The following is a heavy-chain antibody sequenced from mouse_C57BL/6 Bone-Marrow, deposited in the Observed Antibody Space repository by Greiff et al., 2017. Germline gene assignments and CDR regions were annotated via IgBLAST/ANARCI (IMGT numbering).Heavy chain of an antibody. CDR3: ARSTLTGVYYFDY. D-gene: IGHD4-1*01. J-gene: IGHJ2*01. Sequence: VQLKESGPGLAKPSQTLSLTCSVSGYSITSDYWNWIRKFPGNKLEYMGYISYNGSTYYYPSLKRRISITRDTSKYKYYLQLNSVTTQDTATYYGARSTLTGVYYFDYWGQGTTLTVSS. V-gene: IGHV3-8*01. CDR2: ISYNGST. CDR1: GYSITSDY.